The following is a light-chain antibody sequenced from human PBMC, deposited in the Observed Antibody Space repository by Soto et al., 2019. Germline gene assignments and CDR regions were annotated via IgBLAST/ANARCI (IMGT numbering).Light chain of an antibody. V-gene: IGLV2-14*01. CDR2: EVS. CDR3: ASYTTATTWV. Sequence: SVLTQPASVSGPPGQSITISCTGTSSDVGGYNFVSWYQHHPGKAPKLIIYEVSRRPSGVSNRFSGSESANTASLTISGLQAEDEANYFCASYTTATTWVFGGGTKVTVL. CDR1: SSDVGGYNF. J-gene: IGLJ3*02.